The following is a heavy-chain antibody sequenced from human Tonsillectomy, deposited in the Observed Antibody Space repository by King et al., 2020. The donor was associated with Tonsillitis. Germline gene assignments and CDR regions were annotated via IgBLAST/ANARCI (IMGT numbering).Heavy chain of an antibody. J-gene: IGHJ3*02. CDR1: GFIFSSYA. Sequence: VQLVESGGGVVQPGKSLRLSCAASGFIFSSYAMHWVRQAPGKGLEWGAVISDGGSNKFYAGSVKDRFTISRDNSKKTLYLQMNSLRAEDTAVYYCARDTHKYSASWSYAFHIWGQGTMVTVSS. CDR3: ARDTHKYSASWSYAFHI. CDR2: ISDGGSNK. V-gene: IGHV3-30-3*01. D-gene: IGHD6-13*01.